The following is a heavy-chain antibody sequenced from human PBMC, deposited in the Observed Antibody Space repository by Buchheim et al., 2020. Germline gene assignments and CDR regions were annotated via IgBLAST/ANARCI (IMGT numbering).Heavy chain of an antibody. CDR3: TRVRDGYNSLDY. Sequence: EVQLVESGGGLVQPGRSLRLSCTASGFTFGGYAMSWVRQAPGKGLEWVGFIRSKAYGGTTEYAASVKGRFTISRDDSKSIPYLQMNSLKTEDTAVYYCTRVRDGYNSLDYWGQGTL. J-gene: IGHJ4*02. CDR2: IRSKAYGGTT. CDR1: GFTFGGYA. V-gene: IGHV3-49*04. D-gene: IGHD5-24*01.